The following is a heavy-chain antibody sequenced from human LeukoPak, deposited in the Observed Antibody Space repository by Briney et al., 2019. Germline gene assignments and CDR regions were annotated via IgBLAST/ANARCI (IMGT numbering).Heavy chain of an antibody. CDR2: LSGSGGSI. Sequence: GRSLRLSCAASGFTFDDYAMLWVRQAPGKGLEWVSGLSGSGGSIGYEDSVKGRFTISRDNSKNSLYLQMNSLRAADTALYSCEQDMRHAYGEGRGFDYWGQGTLVTVSS. CDR1: GFTFDDYA. CDR3: EQDMRHAYGEGRGFDY. J-gene: IGHJ4*02. V-gene: IGHV3-9*01. D-gene: IGHD4-17*01.